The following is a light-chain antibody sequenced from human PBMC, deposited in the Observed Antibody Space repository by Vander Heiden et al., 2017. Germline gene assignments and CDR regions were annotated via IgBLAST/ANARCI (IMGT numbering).Light chain of an antibody. V-gene: IGKV3-15*01. Sequence: SQSVSSNLAWYQQKPGQAPRLLIYGASTRATGIPARFSGSGSGTEFTLTISSLQSEDFAVYYCQQYNNWPPWTFGQGTKVEIK. J-gene: IGKJ1*01. CDR3: QQYNNWPPWT. CDR2: GAS. CDR1: QSVSSN.